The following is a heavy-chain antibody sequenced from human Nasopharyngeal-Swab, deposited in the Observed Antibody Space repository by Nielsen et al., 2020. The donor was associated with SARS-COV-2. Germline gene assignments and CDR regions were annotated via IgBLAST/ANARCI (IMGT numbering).Heavy chain of an antibody. J-gene: IGHJ3*02. Sequence: SGPTLVQPTETLTLTCTVSGFSLSNARMGVRWIRQPPGKALEWLAHIFSNDEKSYSTSLKSRLTISKDTSKSQVVLTMTNMDPVDTATYYCARIRAGDAFDIWGQGTMVTVSS. CDR1: GFSLSNARMG. V-gene: IGHV2-26*01. CDR3: ARIRAGDAFDI. CDR2: IFSNDEK.